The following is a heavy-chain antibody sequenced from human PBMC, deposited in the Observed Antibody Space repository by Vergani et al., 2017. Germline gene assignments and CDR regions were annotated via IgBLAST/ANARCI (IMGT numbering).Heavy chain of an antibody. V-gene: IGHV4-59*01. D-gene: IGHD2-2*01. CDR3: ARGNHGGSTSFDY. CDR1: GGSISSYY. J-gene: IGHJ4*02. Sequence: QVQLQESGPGLVKPSETLSLTCTVSGGSISSYYWSWIRQPPGKGLEWIGYIYYSGSTNYNPSLKSRVTISVDTSKNQFSLKLSSVTAADTAVYYCARGNHGGSTSFDYWGQGTLVTVSS. CDR2: IYYSGST.